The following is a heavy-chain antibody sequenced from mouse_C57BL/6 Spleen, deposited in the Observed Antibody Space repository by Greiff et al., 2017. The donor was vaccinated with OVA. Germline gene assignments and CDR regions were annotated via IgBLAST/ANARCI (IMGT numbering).Heavy chain of an antibody. J-gene: IGHJ2*01. CDR3: ARYTFNWDYFDY. Sequence: EVKVVESGGGLVQPGGSLSLSCAASGFTFTDYYMSWVRQPPGKALEWLGFIRNKANGYTTEYSASVKGRFTISRDNSQSILYLQMNALIAEDSATYYCARYTFNWDYFDYWGQGTTLTVSS. V-gene: IGHV7-3*01. CDR2: IRNKANGYTT. D-gene: IGHD4-1*01. CDR1: GFTFTDYY.